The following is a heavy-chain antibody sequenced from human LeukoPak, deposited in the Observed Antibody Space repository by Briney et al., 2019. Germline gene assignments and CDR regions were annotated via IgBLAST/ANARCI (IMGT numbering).Heavy chain of an antibody. CDR2: INHSGST. J-gene: IGHJ5*02. CDR3: ARVLVAAAGTRRGWFDH. D-gene: IGHD6-13*01. Sequence: SETLSLTCAVYGGSFSGYYWSWIRQPPGKGLEWIGEINHSGSTNYNPSLKSRVTISVDTSKNQFSLKLSSVTAADTAVYYCARVLVAAAGTRRGWFDHWGQGTLVAVSS. CDR1: GGSFSGYY. V-gene: IGHV4-34*01.